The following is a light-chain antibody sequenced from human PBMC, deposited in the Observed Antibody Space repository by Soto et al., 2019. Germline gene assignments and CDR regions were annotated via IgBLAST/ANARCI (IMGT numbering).Light chain of an antibody. Sequence: DIVLTQSPVTLSASPGESATLSCRASQSVNSDLAWYQQKPGQAPTLLIYGAYIRAVGIPARFSGSGSGAEFTLTTRSLQSEDFAHYFCQQYNDWPRTFGQGTKVDIK. CDR1: QSVNSD. J-gene: IGKJ1*01. CDR2: GAY. V-gene: IGKV3-15*01. CDR3: QQYNDWPRT.